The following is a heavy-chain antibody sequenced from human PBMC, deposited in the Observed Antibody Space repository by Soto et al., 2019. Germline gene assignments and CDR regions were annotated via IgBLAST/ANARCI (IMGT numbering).Heavy chain of an antibody. CDR2: INAGNGNT. D-gene: IGHD3-22*01. Sequence: QVQLVQSGAEVKKPGASVKVSCKASGYTFTSYAMHWVRQAPGQRLEWMGWINAGNGNTKYSQKFQGRVTITADESTSTAYMELSSLRSEDTAVYYCARPSPDYYDSSGPDSAFDIWGQGTMVTVSS. V-gene: IGHV1-3*01. CDR1: GYTFTSYA. J-gene: IGHJ3*02. CDR3: ARPSPDYYDSSGPDSAFDI.